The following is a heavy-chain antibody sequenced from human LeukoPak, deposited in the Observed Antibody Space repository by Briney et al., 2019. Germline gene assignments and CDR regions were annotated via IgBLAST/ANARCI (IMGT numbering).Heavy chain of an antibody. CDR1: GGSISGFY. CDR2: VYNSGST. CDR3: ARDRCSGGSCPRFDP. D-gene: IGHD2-15*01. J-gene: IGHJ5*02. V-gene: IGHV4-59*01. Sequence: SETLSLTCTVSGGSISGFYWSWIRQPPGKGLEWLGYVYNSGSTNYNPSLKSRVTISVDTSKSQFSLNLTSVTAADTAVYYCARDRCSGGSCPRFDPCGQGTLVTGSS.